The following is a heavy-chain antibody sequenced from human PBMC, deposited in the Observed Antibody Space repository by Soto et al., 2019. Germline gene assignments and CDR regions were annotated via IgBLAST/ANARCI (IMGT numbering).Heavy chain of an antibody. CDR2: MSYDGSNK. CDR1: GFTFSSYA. V-gene: IGHV3-30-3*01. D-gene: IGHD2-15*01. Sequence: GGSLRLSCAASGFTFSSYAMHWVRQAPGKGLEWVAVMSYDGSNKYYADSVKGRFTISRDNSKNTLYLQMNSLRAEDTAVYYCAKDIRYCSGGSCHYYFDYWGQGTLVTVSS. J-gene: IGHJ4*02. CDR3: AKDIRYCSGGSCHYYFDY.